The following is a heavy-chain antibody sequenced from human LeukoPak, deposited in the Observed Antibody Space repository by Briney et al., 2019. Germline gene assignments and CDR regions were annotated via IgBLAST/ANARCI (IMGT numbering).Heavy chain of an antibody. V-gene: IGHV4-34*01. CDR2: INHSRST. Sequence: PSETLSLTCAVYGGSFSGYYWSWIRQPPGKGLEWIGEINHSRSTNYNPSLKSRVTISVDTSKNQFSLQLSSVTAADTAVYYCAREGSWYYNWFDPWGQGTLVTVSS. CDR1: GGSFSGYY. CDR3: AREGSWYYNWFDP. D-gene: IGHD6-13*01. J-gene: IGHJ5*02.